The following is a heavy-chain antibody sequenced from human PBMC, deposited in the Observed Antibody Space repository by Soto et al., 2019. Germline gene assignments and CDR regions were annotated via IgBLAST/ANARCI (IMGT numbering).Heavy chain of an antibody. J-gene: IGHJ2*01. V-gene: IGHV1-3*01. D-gene: IGHD3-16*02. CDR3: ARIGKDYIWGSYRYSNWYFDL. CDR2: INAGNGNT. CDR1: GYTFTSYA. Sequence: ASVTVSCQASGYTFTSYAMHWVRQAPGQRLEWMGWINAGNGNTKYSQKFQGRVTITRDTSASTAYMELSSLRSEDTAVYYCARIGKDYIWGSYRYSNWYFDLWGRGTLVTVSS.